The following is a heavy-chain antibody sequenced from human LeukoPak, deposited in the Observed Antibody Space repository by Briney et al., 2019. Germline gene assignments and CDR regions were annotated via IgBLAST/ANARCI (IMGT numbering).Heavy chain of an antibody. CDR3: ARSSVGARRRIDY. Sequence: ASVKVSFKASAYTFTSYDINWVRQAPGQGLEWMGWMNPNSGNTGYAQKFQGRVTMTRSTSINTAYMELNSLTSEDTAVYYCARSSVGARRRIDYWGQGTLVTVSS. D-gene: IGHD1-26*01. CDR1: AYTFTSYD. V-gene: IGHV1-8*02. J-gene: IGHJ4*02. CDR2: MNPNSGNT.